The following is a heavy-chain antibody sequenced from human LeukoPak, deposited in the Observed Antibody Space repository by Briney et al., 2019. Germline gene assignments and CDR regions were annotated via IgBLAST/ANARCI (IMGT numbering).Heavy chain of an antibody. J-gene: IGHJ6*02. D-gene: IGHD3-22*01. V-gene: IGHV3-21*01. CDR3: ARDLNYDSSGLKGPYYYYGMDV. Sequence: PGGSLRLSCAASGFTFSSYGMHWVRQAPGEGLEWVSAISPSGGDTYYADSVQGRFSISRDDSKNSLYLQMNSLRAEDTAVYYCARDLNYDSSGLKGPYYYYGMDVWGQGTTVTVSS. CDR2: ISPSGGDT. CDR1: GFTFSSYG.